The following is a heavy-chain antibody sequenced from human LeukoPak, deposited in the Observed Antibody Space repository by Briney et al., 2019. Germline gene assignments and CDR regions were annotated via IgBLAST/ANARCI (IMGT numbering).Heavy chain of an antibody. D-gene: IGHD1-26*01. J-gene: IGHJ3*02. CDR3: ARTQTPGVGANDAFDI. Sequence: GGSLRLSCAASGFTFDDYGTSWVRQAPGKGLEWVSGINWNGGSTGYADSVKGRFTISRDNAKNSLYLQMNSLRAEDTALYYCARTQTPGVGANDAFDIWGQGTMVTVSS. CDR2: INWNGGST. V-gene: IGHV3-20*04. CDR1: GFTFDDYG.